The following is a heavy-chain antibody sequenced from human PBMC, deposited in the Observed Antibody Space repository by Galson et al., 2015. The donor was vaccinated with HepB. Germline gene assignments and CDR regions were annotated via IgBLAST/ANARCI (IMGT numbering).Heavy chain of an antibody. J-gene: IGHJ4*02. CDR2: FDPEDGET. CDR3: ATDSSGYYYNFDY. CDR1: GYTLTELS. V-gene: IGHV1-24*01. Sequence: SVKVSCKVSGYTLTELSMHWVRQAPGKGLEWMGGFDPEDGETIYAQKFQGRVTMTEDTSTDTAYMELSSLRSEDTAVYYCATDSSGYYYNFDYWGQGTLVTVSS. D-gene: IGHD3-22*01.